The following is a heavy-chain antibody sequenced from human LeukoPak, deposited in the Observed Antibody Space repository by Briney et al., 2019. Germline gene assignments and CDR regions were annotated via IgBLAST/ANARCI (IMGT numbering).Heavy chain of an antibody. D-gene: IGHD6-13*01. Sequence: GGSLRLACAASGFTFSNYGMHWVRQAPGRGLEWVAFISYDGSNKYYADSVKGRFTICRDNSKNTLYLQMNSLRAEDTAVYYCAKDPRRYSRTGGYFDYWGQGTLVTVSS. CDR2: ISYDGSNK. J-gene: IGHJ4*02. V-gene: IGHV3-30*18. CDR3: AKDPRRYSRTGGYFDY. CDR1: GFTFSNYG.